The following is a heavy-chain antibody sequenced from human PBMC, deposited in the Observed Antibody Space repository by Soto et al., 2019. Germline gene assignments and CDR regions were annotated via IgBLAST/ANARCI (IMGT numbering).Heavy chain of an antibody. V-gene: IGHV3-30-3*01. J-gene: IGHJ6*04. CDR1: GLPFRSYA. CDR2: ISYDGSNK. D-gene: IGHD2-21*01. Sequence: PGVSLRLSFAASGLPFRSYAMHWVRQAPGKGLEWVAVISYDGSNKYYADSVKGRFTISRDNSKNTLYLQMNSLRAEDTAVYYCARSGIHTCYYGMDVWGKGTPVTVSS. CDR3: ARSGIHTCYYGMDV.